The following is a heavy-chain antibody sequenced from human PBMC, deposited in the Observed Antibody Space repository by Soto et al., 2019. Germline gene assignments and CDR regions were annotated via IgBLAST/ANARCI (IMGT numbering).Heavy chain of an antibody. D-gene: IGHD3-9*01. J-gene: IGHJ6*02. Sequence: SGPTLVNLTATLTLTCTVSGFSLTTGKMGVSWIRQPPGKALEWLAHIFSDNERSYSTSLQGRLTISKDTSGSQVVLSMTNVDPVDTATYYCARMKVDSYQFYYAMDVWGQGTTVTVSS. V-gene: IGHV2-26*01. CDR3: ARMKVDSYQFYYAMDV. CDR2: IFSDNER. CDR1: GFSLTTGKMG.